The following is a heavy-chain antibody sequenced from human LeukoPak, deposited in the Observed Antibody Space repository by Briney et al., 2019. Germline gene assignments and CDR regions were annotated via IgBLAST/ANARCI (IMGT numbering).Heavy chain of an antibody. CDR1: RYTLTSYD. D-gene: IGHD3-22*01. V-gene: IGHV1-8*01. CDR3: ARGHYYDSSGYYSVEYFQH. Sequence: ASVKVSCKASRYTLTSYDINWVRQATGQGLEWMGWMNPNSGNTGYAQKFQGRVTMTRNTSISTAYMELSSLRSEDTAVYYCARGHYYDSSGYYSVEYFQHWGQGTLVTVSS. CDR2: MNPNSGNT. J-gene: IGHJ1*01.